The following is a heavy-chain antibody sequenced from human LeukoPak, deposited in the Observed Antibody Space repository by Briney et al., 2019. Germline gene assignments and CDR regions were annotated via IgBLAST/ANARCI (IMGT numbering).Heavy chain of an antibody. D-gene: IGHD6-13*01. V-gene: IGHV3-21*01. Sequence: ETLSLTCTVSGYSISSGYYWGWIRQPPGKGLEWVSSISSSSSYIYYADSVKGRFTISRDNAKNSLYLQMNSLRAEDTAVYYCAKGTRWYPFYWGQGTLVTVSS. CDR3: AKGTRWYPFY. CDR2: ISSSSSYI. J-gene: IGHJ4*02. CDR1: GYSISSGYY.